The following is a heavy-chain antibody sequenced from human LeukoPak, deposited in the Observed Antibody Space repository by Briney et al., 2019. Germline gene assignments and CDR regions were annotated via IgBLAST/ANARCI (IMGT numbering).Heavy chain of an antibody. Sequence: GGSLRLSCAASGFTLSTCAMYWVRQAPGKGLEWVTVIWYDGSNKYYADSVKGRFTISRDNSKNTLYLQMNSLRADDTAVYYCARGAYCSGGRCPGAFDIWGQGTMVTVSS. D-gene: IGHD2-15*01. CDR3: ARGAYCSGGRCPGAFDI. V-gene: IGHV3-33*01. CDR2: IWYDGSNK. J-gene: IGHJ3*02. CDR1: GFTLSTCA.